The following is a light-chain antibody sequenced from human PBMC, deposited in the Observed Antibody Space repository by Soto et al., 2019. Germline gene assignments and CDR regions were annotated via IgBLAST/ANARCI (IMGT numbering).Light chain of an antibody. CDR2: GVY. V-gene: IGKV3D-15*01. CDR1: QSVSSN. Sequence: EIVMTQSPSILSVSPVERATLSLRAIQSVSSNLACYQQKPGQAPRLLIYGVYTRAPGIPARFSGSGSGTEFTLSISSLQSEDFAVYYCKQYKEWPPFTFGQGTRLEIK. J-gene: IGKJ5*01. CDR3: KQYKEWPPFT.